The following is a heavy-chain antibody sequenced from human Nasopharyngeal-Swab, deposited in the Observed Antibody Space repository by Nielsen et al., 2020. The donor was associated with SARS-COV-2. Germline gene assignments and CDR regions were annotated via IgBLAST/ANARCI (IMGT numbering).Heavy chain of an antibody. D-gene: IGHD1-26*01. CDR1: GFTFSSYA. J-gene: IGHJ4*02. V-gene: IGHV3-30*04. Sequence: LKISCAASGFTFSSYAMHWVRQAPGKGLEWVAVISYDGSNKYYADSVKGRFTISRDNSKNTLYLQMNSLRAEDTAVYYCARAPGDSLDYWGQGTLVTVSS. CDR3: ARAPGDSLDY. CDR2: ISYDGSNK.